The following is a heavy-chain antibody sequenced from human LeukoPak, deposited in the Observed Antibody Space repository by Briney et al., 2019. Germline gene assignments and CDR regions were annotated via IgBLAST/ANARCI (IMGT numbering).Heavy chain of an antibody. D-gene: IGHD3-22*01. V-gene: IGHV4-34*01. CDR3: ARGRDDSIYHITRYFDL. J-gene: IGHJ2*01. Sequence: SETLSLTCAVYGGSFSGYYWSWIRQPPGKGLEWIGEINHSGSTNYNPSLKSRVTISVDTSKNQFSLKLSSVTAADTAVYYCARGRDDSIYHITRYFDLWGRGTLVTVSS. CDR2: INHSGST. CDR1: GGSFSGYY.